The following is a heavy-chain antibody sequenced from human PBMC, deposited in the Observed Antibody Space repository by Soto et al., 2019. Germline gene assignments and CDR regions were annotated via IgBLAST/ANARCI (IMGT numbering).Heavy chain of an antibody. CDR1: GGSITSGGFY. D-gene: IGHD2-2*01. CDR2: VYHTGST. V-gene: IGHV4-31*01. J-gene: IGHJ3*02. Sequence: QVQLQESGPRLVKPSETLSLTCTVSGGSITSGGFYWSWIRQHPGKGPEWIGHVYHTGSTYYNPSLQSQITISVDTSKNQFSLKLGSLTAADTAMFYCARGGLVVADAFDIWGQGTMVTVSS. CDR3: ARGGLVVADAFDI.